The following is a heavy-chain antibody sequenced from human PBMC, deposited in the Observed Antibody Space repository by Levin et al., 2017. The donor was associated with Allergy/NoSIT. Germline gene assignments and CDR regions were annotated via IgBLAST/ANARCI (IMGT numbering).Heavy chain of an antibody. J-gene: IGHJ4*02. CDR3: ARDGPFEWELLSLPRYYFDY. CDR1: GYTFTSYY. D-gene: IGHD1-26*01. CDR2: INPSGGST. V-gene: IGHV1-46*01. Sequence: ASVKVSCKASGYTFTSYYMHWVRQAPGQGLEWMGIINPSGGSTSYAQKFQGRVTMTRDTSTSTVYMELSSLRSEDTAVYYCARDGPFEWELLSLPRYYFDYWGQGTLVTVSS.